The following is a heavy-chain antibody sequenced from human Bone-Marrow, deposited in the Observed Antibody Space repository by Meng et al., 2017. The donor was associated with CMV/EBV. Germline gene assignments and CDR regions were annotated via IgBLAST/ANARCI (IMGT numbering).Heavy chain of an antibody. CDR1: EFTFSNYW. CDR3: ARVPVDTTFFIQEYYFDY. V-gene: IGHV3-7*01. D-gene: IGHD3-3*01. CDR2: IKEDGSEK. Sequence: GESLKISCAASEFTFSNYWMSWVRQAPGKGLEWVANIKEDGSEKYYVDSVKGRFTISRDNAKNSLYLQMNSLRVDDTAVYYCARVPVDTTFFIQEYYFDYWGQGTLVTVSS. J-gene: IGHJ4*02.